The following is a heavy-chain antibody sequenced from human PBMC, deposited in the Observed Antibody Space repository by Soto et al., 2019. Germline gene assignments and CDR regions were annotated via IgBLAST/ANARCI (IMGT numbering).Heavy chain of an antibody. CDR1: GLTLSGYS. V-gene: IGHV3-64*01. Sequence: GGSMRLSCAASGLTLSGYSMDWVRQAPGKGLEYVSGISSNGVGTYYANSVQGRFTISRDNSKNTVYLQMGSLRPEDMAVYYCARRARPDFYYMDVWGKGTTVTVSS. CDR2: ISSNGVGT. D-gene: IGHD6-6*01. CDR3: ARRARPDFYYMDV. J-gene: IGHJ6*03.